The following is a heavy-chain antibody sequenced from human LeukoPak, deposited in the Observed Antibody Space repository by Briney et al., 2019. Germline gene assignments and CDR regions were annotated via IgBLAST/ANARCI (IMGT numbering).Heavy chain of an antibody. CDR2: INHSGST. CDR3: ARGRYYDILTGYPRGRYMDV. CDR1: GGSFSDYY. V-gene: IGHV4-34*01. D-gene: IGHD3-9*01. J-gene: IGHJ6*03. Sequence: PSETLSLTCVVYGGSFSDYYWGWIRQPPGKGLEWIGEINHSGSTNYNPSLKSRVTISVDTSKNQFSLKVSSVTAADTAVYYCARGRYYDILTGYPRGRYMDVWGKGTTVTVSS.